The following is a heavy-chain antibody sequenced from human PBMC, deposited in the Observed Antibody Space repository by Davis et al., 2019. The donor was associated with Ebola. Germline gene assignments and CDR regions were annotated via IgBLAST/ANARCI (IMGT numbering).Heavy chain of an antibody. CDR2: IIPIFGTA. D-gene: IGHD3-22*01. CDR3: ARDYYDSSGYGPSWYFDL. J-gene: IGHJ2*01. Sequence: SVKVSCKASGYTFTSYGISWVRQAPGQGLEWMGGIIPIFGTANYAQKFQGRVTITADESTSTAYMELRSLRSDDTAVYYCARDYYDSSGYGPSWYFDLWGRGTLVTVSS. V-gene: IGHV1-69*13. CDR1: GYTFTSYG.